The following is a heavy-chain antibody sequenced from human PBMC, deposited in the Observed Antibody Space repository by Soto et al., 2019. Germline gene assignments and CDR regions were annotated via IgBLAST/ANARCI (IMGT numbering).Heavy chain of an antibody. CDR3: ARSSYDFWSGSNYYYYGMDV. CDR2: IIPIFGTA. D-gene: IGHD3-3*01. CDR1: GGTFSSYA. V-gene: IGHV1-69*12. J-gene: IGHJ6*02. Sequence: QVQLVQSGAEVKKPGSSVKVSCKASGGTFSSYAISWVRQAPGQGLEWMGGIIPIFGTANYAQKFQGRVTITADESTSTAYMELSSLRSEDTAVYYCARSSYDFWSGSNYYYYGMDVWGQGTTVTVSS.